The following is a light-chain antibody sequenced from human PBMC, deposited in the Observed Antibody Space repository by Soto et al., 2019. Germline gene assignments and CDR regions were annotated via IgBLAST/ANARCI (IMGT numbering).Light chain of an antibody. J-gene: IGKJ1*01. CDR3: QQYSSSRP. CDR2: GGS. Sequence: DIVLTQSPGTLSLSPGERATLSCRASQSVSSNHLAWYQQKPGQAPRLLIYGGSSRATGIPVRFSGSGSETDFTLTVTRLEPEDFAVYYCQQYSSSRPFGQGTRWIS. CDR1: QSVSSNH. V-gene: IGKV3-20*01.